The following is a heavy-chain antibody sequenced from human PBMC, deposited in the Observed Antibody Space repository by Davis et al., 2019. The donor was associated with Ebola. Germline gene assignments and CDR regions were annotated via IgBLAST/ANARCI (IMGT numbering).Heavy chain of an antibody. V-gene: IGHV3-9*01. Sequence: SLKISCAASGFTFDDYAMHWVRQAPGKGLEWVSGISWNSGSIGYADSVKGRFTISRDNAKNSLYLQMNSLRAEDTAMYYCARDDRYFGSGSYGFDYWGQGTLVTVSS. D-gene: IGHD3-10*01. CDR1: GFTFDDYA. CDR3: ARDDRYFGSGSYGFDY. CDR2: ISWNSGSI. J-gene: IGHJ4*02.